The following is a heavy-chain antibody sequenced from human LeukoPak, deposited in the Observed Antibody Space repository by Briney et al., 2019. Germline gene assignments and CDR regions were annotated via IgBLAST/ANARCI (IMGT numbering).Heavy chain of an antibody. V-gene: IGHV3-48*03. CDR3: ARDGHSYGQTIFDY. CDR1: GFTFSSYE. J-gene: IGHJ4*02. Sequence: GGSLRLSCAASGFTFSSYEMNWVRQAPGKGLEWVSYISSSGSTIYYADSVKGRFTISRDNAKNSLYLQMNSLRDEDTAVYYCARDGHSYGQTIFDYWGQGTLVTVSS. D-gene: IGHD5-18*01. CDR2: ISSSGSTI.